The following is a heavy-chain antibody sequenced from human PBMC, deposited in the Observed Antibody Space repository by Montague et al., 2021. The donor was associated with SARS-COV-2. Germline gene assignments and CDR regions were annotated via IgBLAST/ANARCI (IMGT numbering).Heavy chain of an antibody. Sequence: SETRSLTCTVSGVSFTTSDYFWGWLRQPPGKGLEWIGTVFDNGRTRYNPSLNSRVAMSVDTSTNQFSLELSSVTAADTPVYYCASPSGYNLFQYWGRGTLAAVSS. CDR3: ASPSGYNLFQY. CDR1: GVSFTTSDYF. D-gene: IGHD3-22*01. CDR2: VFDNGRT. J-gene: IGHJ4*02. V-gene: IGHV4-39*01.